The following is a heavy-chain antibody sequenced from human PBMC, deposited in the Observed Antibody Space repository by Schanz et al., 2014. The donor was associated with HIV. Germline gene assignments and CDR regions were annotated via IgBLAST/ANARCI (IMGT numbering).Heavy chain of an antibody. J-gene: IGHJ6*02. V-gene: IGHV4-34*01. D-gene: IGHD3-22*01. CDR1: GGSFSNYY. CDR3: ARGEGYYYDSSGFPLASGMDV. Sequence: QVQLQQWGAGLLKPSQTLSLTCAVYGGSFSNYYWTWIRQPRGKGLEWIGEINHSGRTDYNPSLKGRVTISVDTSKNQFSLKLSSVTAADTAVYYCARGEGYYYDSSGFPLASGMDVWGQGTTVTVSS. CDR2: INHSGRT.